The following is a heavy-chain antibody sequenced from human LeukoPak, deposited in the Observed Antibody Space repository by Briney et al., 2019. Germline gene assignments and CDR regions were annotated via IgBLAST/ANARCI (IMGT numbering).Heavy chain of an antibody. D-gene: IGHD2-2*01. CDR3: ARQYDSYFYYYLDL. CDR1: GYPINNAYY. Sequence: SETLSLTCGVSGYPINNAYYWVWIRQPPGKGLEWIGSLQHPDSTYYNPSLKSRVTMSVDTSRNQFSLRLSFVTAADTAVYYCARQYDSYFYYYLDLWGTGTTVTVSS. CDR2: LQHPDST. J-gene: IGHJ6*03. V-gene: IGHV4-38-2*01.